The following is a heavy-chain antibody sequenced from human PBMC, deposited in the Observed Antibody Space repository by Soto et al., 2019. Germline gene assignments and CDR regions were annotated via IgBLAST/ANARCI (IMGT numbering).Heavy chain of an antibody. CDR3: ARDFDY. CDR2: IWYDGSNI. CDR1: GFTFSSYG. V-gene: IGHV3-33*01. J-gene: IGHJ4*02. Sequence: QVQLVESGGGVVQPGRSLRLSCAASGFTFSSYGMHWVRQAPGKGLEWVAVIWYDGSNIYYADSVKGRFTISRDNSKNTLYLQMNSLRAEDTAVYYCARDFDYWGQGTLVTVSS.